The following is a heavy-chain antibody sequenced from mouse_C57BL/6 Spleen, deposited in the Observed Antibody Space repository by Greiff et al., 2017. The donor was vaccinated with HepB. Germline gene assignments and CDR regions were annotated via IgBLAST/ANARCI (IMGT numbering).Heavy chain of an antibody. Sequence: QVQLQQSGAELVMPGASVKLSCKASGYTFTSYWMHWVKQRPGQGLEWIGEIDPSDSYTNYNQKFKGKSTLTVDKSSSTAYMQLSSLTSEDSAVYYCARGPSLLPYFDYWGQGTTLTVSS. CDR2: IDPSDSYT. V-gene: IGHV1-69*01. CDR3: ARGPSLLPYFDY. J-gene: IGHJ2*01. D-gene: IGHD1-1*01. CDR1: GYTFTSYW.